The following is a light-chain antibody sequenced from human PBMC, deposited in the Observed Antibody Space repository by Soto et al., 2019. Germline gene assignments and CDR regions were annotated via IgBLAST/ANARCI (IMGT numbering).Light chain of an antibody. CDR2: GAS. CDR1: QSVGSN. Sequence: EIVMTQSPSTLSVSPWERFTLSFMASQSVGSNLAWYQQKSGQAPRLLIYGASTRATGIPARFSGSGSGTEFTLTISGLQSEDFAVYYCQQYDVWPATLGQGTKV. V-gene: IGKV3-15*01. CDR3: QQYDVWPAT. J-gene: IGKJ1*01.